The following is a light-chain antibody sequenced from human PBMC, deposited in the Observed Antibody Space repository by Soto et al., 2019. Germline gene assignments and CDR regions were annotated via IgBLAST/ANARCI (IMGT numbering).Light chain of an antibody. CDR2: LNSDGSH. V-gene: IGLV4-69*01. Sequence: QLVLTQSPSASASLGASVKLTCTLSSGHSNYDIAWHQQQPEKGPRYLMRLNSDGSHSKGDGISDRFSGSSSGAERYLTISSLQSEDEADYYCQTWGTGISVVFGGGTKLTVL. CDR3: QTWGTGISVV. CDR1: SGHSNYD. J-gene: IGLJ2*01.